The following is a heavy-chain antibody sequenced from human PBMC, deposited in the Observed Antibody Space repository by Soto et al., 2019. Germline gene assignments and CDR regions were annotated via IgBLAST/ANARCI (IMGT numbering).Heavy chain of an antibody. V-gene: IGHV5-51*01. CDR3: ARSPTFYGDYEGYYYYGMDV. D-gene: IGHD4-17*01. CDR1: GYSFTSYW. J-gene: IGHJ6*02. Sequence: PGESLKISCKGSGYSFTSYWIGWVRQMPGKGLEWMGIIYPGDSDTRYSPSFQGQVTISADKSISTAYLQWSSLKASDTAMYYCARSPTFYGDYEGYYYYGMDVWGQGTTVTVSS. CDR2: IYPGDSDT.